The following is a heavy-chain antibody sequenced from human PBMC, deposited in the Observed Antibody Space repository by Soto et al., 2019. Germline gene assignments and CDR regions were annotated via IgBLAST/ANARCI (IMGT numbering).Heavy chain of an antibody. CDR3: ARRRAGFLWSGRDDNWLHP. D-gene: IGHD3-3*01. CDR2: IYYSGST. V-gene: IGHV4-31*03. CDR1: GGSISSGGYY. J-gene: IGHJ5*02. Sequence: QVQLQESGPGLVKPSQTLSLTCTVSGGSISSGGYYWSWIRQHPGKGLDWIGYIYYSGSTYYNPSHASRLTTSVDTSKNLFSLKLSAVTAADTAVYYCARRRAGFLWSGRDDNWLHPWGQGTLVTVSA.